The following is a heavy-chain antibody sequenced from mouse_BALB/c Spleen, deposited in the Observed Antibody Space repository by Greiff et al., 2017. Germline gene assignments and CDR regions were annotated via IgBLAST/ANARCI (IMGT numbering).Heavy chain of an antibody. J-gene: IGHJ4*01. D-gene: IGHD2-3*01. CDR2: INPYNGGT. CDR1: GYSFTGYT. CDR3: ARGDDGYYESAMDY. V-gene: IGHV1-18*01. Sequence: EVQLQQSGPELVKPGASLKISCKASGYSFTGYTMNWVKQSHGKNLEWIGLINPYNGGTSYNQKFKGKATLTVDKSSSTAYMELLSLTSEDSAVYCCARGDDGYYESAMDYWGQGTSVTVSS.